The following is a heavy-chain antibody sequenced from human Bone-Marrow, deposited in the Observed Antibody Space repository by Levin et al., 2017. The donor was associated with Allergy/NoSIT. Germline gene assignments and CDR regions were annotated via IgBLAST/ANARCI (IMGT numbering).Heavy chain of an antibody. CDR3: AKDAYTCSGGSCYFFDY. Sequence: GGSLRLSCAVSGFTFSNYAMHWVRQAPGRGLEWVAFISLDGNTQYYADSVKGRFTVSRDNSNNTLHLQMNSLRVEDTAIYFCAKDAYTCSGGSCYFFDYWGQGGMVTVSS. D-gene: IGHD2-15*01. V-gene: IGHV3-30*18. CDR2: ISLDGNTQ. CDR1: GFTFSNYA. J-gene: IGHJ4*02.